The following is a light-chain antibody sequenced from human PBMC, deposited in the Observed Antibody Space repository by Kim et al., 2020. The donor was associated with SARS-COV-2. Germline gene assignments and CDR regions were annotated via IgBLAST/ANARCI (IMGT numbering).Light chain of an antibody. Sequence: ASSVDEVIITSRASQCIISNLAWYQQKPGQAPKLLIFAASSLQGGVLSWFSGSGSWTDVILPISCLQAEDFATYYCQQYYSYPWTFGQGTKVDIK. CDR1: QCIISN. J-gene: IGKJ1*01. V-gene: IGKV1-8*01. CDR2: AAS. CDR3: QQYYSYPWT.